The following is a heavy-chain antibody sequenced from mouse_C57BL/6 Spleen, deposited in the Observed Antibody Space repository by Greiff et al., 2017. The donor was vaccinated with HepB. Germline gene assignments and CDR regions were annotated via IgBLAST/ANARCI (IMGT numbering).Heavy chain of an antibody. V-gene: IGHV1-69*01. Sequence: QVQLKQPGAELVMPGASVKLSCKASGYTFTSYWMHWVKQRPGQGLEWIGEIDPSDSYTNYNQKFKGKSTLTVDKSSSTAYMQLSSLTSEDSAVYYCAREVYYYGSRGPGYFDVWGTGTTVTVSS. CDR2: IDPSDSYT. D-gene: IGHD1-1*01. CDR1: GYTFTSYW. J-gene: IGHJ1*03. CDR3: AREVYYYGSRGPGYFDV.